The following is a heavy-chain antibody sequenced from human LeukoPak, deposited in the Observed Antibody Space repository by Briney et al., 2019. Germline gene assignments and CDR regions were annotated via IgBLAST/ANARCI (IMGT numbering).Heavy chain of an antibody. CDR1: GFTFSSYS. J-gene: IGHJ4*02. Sequence: GGSLRLSCAASGFTFSSYSMNWVRQAPGKGLEWVSSISSSSSYIYYADSVKGRFTISRDNAKNSLYLQMNSLRAEDTAVYYCARDASGGYSGYEYFDYWGQGTLVTVSS. CDR2: ISSSSSYI. V-gene: IGHV3-21*04. CDR3: ARDASGGYSGYEYFDY. D-gene: IGHD5-12*01.